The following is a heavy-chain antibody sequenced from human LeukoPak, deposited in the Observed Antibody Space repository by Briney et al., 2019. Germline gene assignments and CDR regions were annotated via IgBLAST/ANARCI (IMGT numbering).Heavy chain of an antibody. CDR1: GGTFSSYA. CDR2: IIPIFGTA. Sequence: SVKVSCKASGGTFSSYAVSWVRQDPGQGLEWMGGIIPIFGTANYAQKFQGRVTITADDSTSTAYMELSSLRSEDTAVYYCARALGPSEWLLQNYYYYYMDVWGKGTTVTVSS. J-gene: IGHJ6*03. D-gene: IGHD3-22*01. CDR3: ARALGPSEWLLQNYYYYYMDV. V-gene: IGHV1-69*13.